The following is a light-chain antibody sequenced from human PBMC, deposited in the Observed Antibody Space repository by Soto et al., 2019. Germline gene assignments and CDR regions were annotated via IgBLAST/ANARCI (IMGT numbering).Light chain of an antibody. J-gene: IGKJ1*01. CDR2: RAS. Sequence: EIVMTQSPATLSVSPGERATLSCRASQSVSSNLAWYQQKPGQAPRLLIYRASTRATGIPARFSGSGSGTEFTLTISSLQSEDFAVYYCQQYNNWPPWTFGQGTKAEIK. V-gene: IGKV3-15*01. CDR3: QQYNNWPPWT. CDR1: QSVSSN.